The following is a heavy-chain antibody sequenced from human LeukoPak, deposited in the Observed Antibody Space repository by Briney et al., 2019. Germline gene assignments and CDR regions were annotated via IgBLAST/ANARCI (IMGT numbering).Heavy chain of an antibody. J-gene: IGHJ4*02. CDR2: ISSSSSYI. CDR3: ARDLWGITMIVGPIEDY. D-gene: IGHD3-22*01. Sequence: GGSLRLSCAASGFTFSSYSMNWVRQAPGKGLDWVSSISSSSSYIYYADSVKGRFTISRDNAKNSLYLQMYSLRAEDTAVYYCARDLWGITMIVGPIEDYWGQGTLVTVSS. CDR1: GFTFSSYS. V-gene: IGHV3-21*01.